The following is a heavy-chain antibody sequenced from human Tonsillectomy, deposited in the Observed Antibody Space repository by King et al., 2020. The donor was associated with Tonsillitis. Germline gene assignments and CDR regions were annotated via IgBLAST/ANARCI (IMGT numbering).Heavy chain of an antibody. CDR1: GFTFSSYD. D-gene: IGHD5-12*01. V-gene: IGHV3-13*01. J-gene: IGHJ4*02. CDR2: IGTAGNT. CDR3: ARASSGILATPHY. Sequence: QLVQSGGGLVQPGGSLRLSCAASGFTFSSYDMHWVRQPTGKGLEWVSAIGTAGNTYYSDSVKGRFTVSRENAKDSFYLQMNTLRVEDTAVYYFARASSGILATPHYWGQGTLVPVSS.